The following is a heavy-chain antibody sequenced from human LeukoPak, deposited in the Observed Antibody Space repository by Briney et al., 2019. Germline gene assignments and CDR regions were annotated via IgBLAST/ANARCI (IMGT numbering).Heavy chain of an antibody. V-gene: IGHV3-30*02. CDR1: GFTFDYCG. CDR3: ARDGQELVPHY. Sequence: PGGSLRLSCAASGFTFDYCGMHWVRQAPGKGLEWVAIIRNDGNDKYYADSVKGRFFISRDNAKNSLYLQMNSLRAEDTAAYYCARDGQELVPHYWGQGTLVTVSS. D-gene: IGHD6-13*01. CDR2: IRNDGNDK. J-gene: IGHJ4*02.